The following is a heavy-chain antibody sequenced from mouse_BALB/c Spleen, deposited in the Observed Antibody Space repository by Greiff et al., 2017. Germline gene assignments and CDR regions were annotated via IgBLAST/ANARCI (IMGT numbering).Heavy chain of an antibody. CDR3: ARGLYDAWFAY. Sequence: EVQLVESGPELVKPGASVKMSCKASGYTFTSYVMHWVKQKPGQGLEWIGYINPYNDGTKYNEKFKGKATLTSDKSSSTAYMELSSLTSEDSAVYYCARGLYDAWFAYWGQGTLVTVSA. V-gene: IGHV1-14*01. CDR2: INPYNDGT. J-gene: IGHJ3*01. CDR1: GYTFTSYV. D-gene: IGHD2-12*01.